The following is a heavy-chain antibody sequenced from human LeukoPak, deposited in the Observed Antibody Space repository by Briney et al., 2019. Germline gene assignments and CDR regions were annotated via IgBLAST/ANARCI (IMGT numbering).Heavy chain of an antibody. CDR2: INAGNGNT. D-gene: IGHD3-10*01. J-gene: IGHJ6*02. CDR1: GYTFTSYA. V-gene: IGHV1-3*01. CDR3: ARELPSITMVRGVKYYYYGMDA. Sequence: ASVKVSCKASGYTFTSYAMHWVRQAPGQRLEWMGWINAGNGNTKYSQKFQGRVTITRDTSASTAYMELSSLRSEDTAVYYCARELPSITMVRGVKYYYYGMDAWGQGTTATVSS.